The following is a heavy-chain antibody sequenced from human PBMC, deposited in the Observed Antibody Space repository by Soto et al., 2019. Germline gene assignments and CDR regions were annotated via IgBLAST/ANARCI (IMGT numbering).Heavy chain of an antibody. CDR2: ISGSGGAS. V-gene: IGHV3-23*01. Sequence: EVQLLESGGGLVQPGESLRLSCAASGFTFTSYAMTWVRQVPGKGLEWVSTISGSGGASYYADSVKGRFAISRDNSKNTLYLQMNSLRAEDTAVYYCAKGGNDGWPIPGFDYWGQGTRVTVCS. CDR1: GFTFTSYA. J-gene: IGHJ4*02. CDR3: AKGGNDGWPIPGFDY. D-gene: IGHD2-21*01.